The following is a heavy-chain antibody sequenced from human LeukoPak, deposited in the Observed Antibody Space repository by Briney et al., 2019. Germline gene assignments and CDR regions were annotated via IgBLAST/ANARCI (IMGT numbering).Heavy chain of an antibody. CDR3: ARGVRYYDSSGYQTNAFDI. J-gene: IGHJ3*02. V-gene: IGHV4-30-2*01. CDR2: IYHSGST. CDR1: GGSISSGGYS. D-gene: IGHD3-22*01. Sequence: SETLSLTCAVSGGSISSGGYSWSWIRQPPGKGLERIGYIYHSGSTYYNPSLKSRVTISVDRSKNQFSLKLSSVTAADTAVYYCARGVRYYDSSGYQTNAFDIWGQGTMVTVSS.